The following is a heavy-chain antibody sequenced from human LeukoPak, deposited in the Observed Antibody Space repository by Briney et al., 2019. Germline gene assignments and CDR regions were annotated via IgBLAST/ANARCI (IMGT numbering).Heavy chain of an antibody. CDR3: AKGFQYSGYDYFDS. D-gene: IGHD5-12*01. CDR1: GFTFSSYA. V-gene: IGHV3-30*04. Sequence: GRSLRLSCAASGFTFSSYAMHWVRQAPGKGLEWVAVISYDGSNKYYADSGQGRFTLSRDNANNTVYLHMNGLRGEDTAVYYCAKGFQYSGYDYFDSWGQGTLVTVSS. J-gene: IGHJ4*02. CDR2: ISYDGSNK.